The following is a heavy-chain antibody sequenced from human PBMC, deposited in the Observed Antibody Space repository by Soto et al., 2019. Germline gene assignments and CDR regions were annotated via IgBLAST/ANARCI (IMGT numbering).Heavy chain of an antibody. V-gene: IGHV4-59*01. J-gene: IGHJ6*02. D-gene: IGHD3-10*01. CDR2: ILYTGNT. Sequence: PSETLSLTCTASGVSISNYYWSWIRQPPGKGLEWLGYILYTGNTNYNPSLKSRVTISVDTSKNQVSLELTSVTTADTAVYFCARAAYGSGNYYAPHYYYAMDVWGQGTTVTVSS. CDR3: ARAAYGSGNYYAPHYYYAMDV. CDR1: GVSISNYY.